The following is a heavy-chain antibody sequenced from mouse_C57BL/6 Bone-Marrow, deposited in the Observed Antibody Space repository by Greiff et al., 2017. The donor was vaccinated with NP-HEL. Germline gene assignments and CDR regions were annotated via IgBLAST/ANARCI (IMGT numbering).Heavy chain of an antibody. J-gene: IGHJ3*01. V-gene: IGHV5-9-1*02. CDR3: TRSESISCRFAY. Sequence: DVQLVESGEGLVKPGGSLKLSCAASGFTFSSYAMSWVRQTPEKRLEWVAYISSGGDYIYYADTVKGRFTISRDNARNTLYLQMSSLKSEDTAMYYCTRSESISCRFAYWGQGTLVTVSA. CDR2: ISSGGDYI. CDR1: GFTFSSYA.